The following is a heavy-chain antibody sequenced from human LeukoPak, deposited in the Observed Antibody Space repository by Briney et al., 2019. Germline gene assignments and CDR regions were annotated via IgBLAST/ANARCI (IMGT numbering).Heavy chain of an antibody. V-gene: IGHV3-7*01. Sequence: PGGSLRLSCAASGFTFSNYWMSWVRQAPGKGLEWVANIKRDGGETYYVDSVKGRFTISRDNSKNSLYLQMNSLRAEDTAVYYCARLGDSINCFGFDSWGQGSLVTVSS. CDR1: GFTFSNYW. CDR3: ARLGDSINCFGFDS. D-gene: IGHD2-2*01. J-gene: IGHJ4*02. CDR2: IKRDGGET.